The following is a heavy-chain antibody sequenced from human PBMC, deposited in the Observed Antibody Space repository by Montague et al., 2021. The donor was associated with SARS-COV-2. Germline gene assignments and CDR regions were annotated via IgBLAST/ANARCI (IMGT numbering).Heavy chain of an antibody. J-gene: IGHJ6*02. CDR2: ISYDGSDK. V-gene: IGHV3-30*04. Sequence: SLRLSCAASGFTFSSHAMNWVHQAPGKGLEWVAVISYDGSDKYYADSVKGRFTISRDNSKNTLYVQMKSLRPEDTAVYYCARARTTVTGDLYYYVMDVWGQGTTVTVSS. CDR3: ARARTTVTGDLYYYVMDV. CDR1: GFTFSSHA. D-gene: IGHD4-17*01.